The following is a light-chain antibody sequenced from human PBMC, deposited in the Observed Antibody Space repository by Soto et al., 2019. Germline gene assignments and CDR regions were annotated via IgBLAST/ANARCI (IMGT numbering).Light chain of an antibody. CDR3: SSYAGSTRYV. J-gene: IGLJ1*01. CDR1: SSDVGGYND. Sequence: QSALTQPRSVSGSPGQSVTISCTGTSSDVGGYNDVSWYQQHPGKAPKLMIYDVSRRPSGVPDRFSGSKSGNTASLTISGLQAEDEADYYCSSYAGSTRYVFGTGTKVTVL. V-gene: IGLV2-11*01. CDR2: DVS.